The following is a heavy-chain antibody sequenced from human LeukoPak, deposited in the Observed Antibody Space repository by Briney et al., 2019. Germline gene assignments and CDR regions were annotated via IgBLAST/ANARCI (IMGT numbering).Heavy chain of an antibody. V-gene: IGHV5-51*01. CDR1: GYSFTSSW. J-gene: IGHJ4*02. CDR2: IYPGDSDT. D-gene: IGHD1-26*01. CDR3: AIYSDTYYFDH. Sequence: GASLNISCKGSGYSFTSSWIGWVRQMPGKGLEWMGIIYPGDSDTRYSPSFQGQVTISADKSISTAYLQWSSLKASDTAMYYCAIYSDTYYFDHWGQGTLVTVSS.